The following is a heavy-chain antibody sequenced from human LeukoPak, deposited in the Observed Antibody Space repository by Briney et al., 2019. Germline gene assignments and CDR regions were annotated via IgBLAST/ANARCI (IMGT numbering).Heavy chain of an antibody. CDR1: GFTFSRFW. CDR2: IKEDGSDK. Sequence: PGGSLRLSCAASGFTFSRFWMTWVRQAPGKGLEWVANIKEDGSDKYYVDSVKGRFTVSRDNAKNSLYLQMNSLRDEDTAVYYCARDRGYFVFDYWGQGTLVPVSS. D-gene: IGHD3-10*01. J-gene: IGHJ4*02. V-gene: IGHV3-7*01. CDR3: ARDRGYFVFDY.